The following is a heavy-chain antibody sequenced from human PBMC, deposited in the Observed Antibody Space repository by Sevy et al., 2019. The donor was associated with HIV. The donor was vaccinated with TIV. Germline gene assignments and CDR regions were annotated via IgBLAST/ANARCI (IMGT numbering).Heavy chain of an antibody. V-gene: IGHV3-23*01. CDR1: GFDFSIYS. Sequence: GESLKICCAASGFDFSIYSMSWVRQAPGKGLEWVSTLSFGCGKINYADSVKGRFTISRDNSKSSVYLQMNNMRVEDTAVYYCAREGCTKPHDYWGQGTLVTVSS. CDR3: AREGCTKPHDY. J-gene: IGHJ4*02. D-gene: IGHD2-8*01. CDR2: LSFGCGKI.